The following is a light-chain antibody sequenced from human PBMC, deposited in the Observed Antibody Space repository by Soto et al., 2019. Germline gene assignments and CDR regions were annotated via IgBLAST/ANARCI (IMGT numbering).Light chain of an antibody. Sequence: QSALTQPASVSGSPGQSITISCAGTSSDVGRYNFVSWYQQHPDTAPKLIVYEVSNRPSGASNRFSGSKSGNTASLTVSGLQAEDEADYYCSSYTTSGTYVFGPGTKVTVL. CDR3: SSYTTSGTYV. J-gene: IGLJ1*01. CDR1: SSDVGRYNF. CDR2: EVS. V-gene: IGLV2-14*01.